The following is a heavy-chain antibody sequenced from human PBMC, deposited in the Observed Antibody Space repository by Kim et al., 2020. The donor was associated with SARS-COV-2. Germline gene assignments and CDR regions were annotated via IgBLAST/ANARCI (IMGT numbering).Heavy chain of an antibody. Sequence: GGSLRLSCAASGFKFDNYAMHWVRQAPGKGLEWVSRINGDGDNIYYADSVKGRFTISIDNSKSSLYLQMDMMRPENTAIYEYARVLGSGYELVYYFYGM. D-gene: IGHD5-12*01. CDR2: INGDGDNI. V-gene: IGHV3-43*02. J-gene: IGHJ6*01. CDR3: ARVLGSGYELVYYFYGM. CDR1: GFKFDNYA.